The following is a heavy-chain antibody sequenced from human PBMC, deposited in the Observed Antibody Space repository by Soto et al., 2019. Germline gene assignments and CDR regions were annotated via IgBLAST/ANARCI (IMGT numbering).Heavy chain of an antibody. V-gene: IGHV3-33*01. CDR1: GFTFSSYG. J-gene: IGHJ4*02. D-gene: IGHD3-22*01. CDR3: AVPYYYDSSGYSKAYYFDY. CDR2: IWYDGSNK. Sequence: GGSLRLSCAASGFTFSSYGMHWVRQAPGKGLEWVAVIWYDGSNKYYADSVKGRFTISRDNSKNTLYLQMNSLRAEDTAVYYCAVPYYYDSSGYSKAYYFDYWGQGTLVTVSS.